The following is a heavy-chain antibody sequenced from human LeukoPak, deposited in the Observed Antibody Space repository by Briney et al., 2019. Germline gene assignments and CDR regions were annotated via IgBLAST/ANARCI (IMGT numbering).Heavy chain of an antibody. J-gene: IGHJ5*02. CDR2: TIPLLGQA. CDR1: AATFSSNP. CDR3: ARVRSSTSLGWFDP. D-gene: IGHD2-2*01. V-gene: IGHV1-69*10. Sequence: SVKASCNASAATFSSNPIRWEPQTPGQRQYCTQPTIPLLGQANYAEKFQGRVTITADKSTSTAYMELSSLRSEDTAVYYCARVRSSTSLGWFDPWGQGTLVTVSS.